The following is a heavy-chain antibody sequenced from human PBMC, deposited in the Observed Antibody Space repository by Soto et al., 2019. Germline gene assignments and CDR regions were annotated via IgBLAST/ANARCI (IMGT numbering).Heavy chain of an antibody. CDR1: GFTFSSYA. D-gene: IGHD3-10*01. V-gene: IGHV3-23*01. CDR2: IGGTDGKT. CDR3: AKGMFSSSPAAAGSFDY. Sequence: EVQLLESGGDLVQPGGSLRLSCAASGFTFSSYAMSWVRQAPGKGLEWVAAIGGTDGKTYYADSVKGRFTISRDNSENNLYLQMSRLRAEDTAVYFCAKGMFSSSPAAAGSFDYWGQGALVTVSS. J-gene: IGHJ4*02.